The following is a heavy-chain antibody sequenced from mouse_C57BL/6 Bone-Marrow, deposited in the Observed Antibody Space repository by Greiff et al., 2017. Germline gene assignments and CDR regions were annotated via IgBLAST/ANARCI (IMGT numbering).Heavy chain of an antibody. J-gene: IGHJ2*01. CDR2: ISYDGSN. CDR1: GYSITSGYY. V-gene: IGHV3-6*01. CDR3: ARGPLYFDY. Sequence: EVQLQQSGPGLVKPSQSLSLTCSVTGYSITSGYYWNWIRQFPGNKLEWMGYISYDGSNNYNPSLKNRISITRDTSKNQFFLKLNSVTTEDTATYYCARGPLYFDYWGQGTTLTVSS.